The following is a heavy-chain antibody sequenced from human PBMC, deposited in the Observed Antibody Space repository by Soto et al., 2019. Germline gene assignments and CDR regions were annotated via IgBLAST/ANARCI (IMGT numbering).Heavy chain of an antibody. V-gene: IGHV3-11*01. CDR2: ISSSGSTI. CDR1: GFTFSDYY. J-gene: IGHJ6*03. D-gene: IGHD6-6*01. Sequence: QVQLVESGGGLVKPGGSLRLSCAASGFTFSDYYMSWIRQAPGKGLEWVSYISSSGSTIYYADSVKSRFTISRDNAKNSLYLQMNSLRAEDTAVYYCARDEAFAARYYYYYYMDVWGKGTTVTVSS. CDR3: ARDEAFAARYYYYYYMDV.